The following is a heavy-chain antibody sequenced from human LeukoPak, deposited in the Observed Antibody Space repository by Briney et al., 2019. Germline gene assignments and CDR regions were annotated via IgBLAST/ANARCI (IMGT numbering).Heavy chain of an antibody. J-gene: IGHJ6*03. D-gene: IGHD6-13*01. CDR2: ISNIGDII. V-gene: IGHV3-48*03. CDR3: AKDATAVVGTVYMDV. Sequence: GRSLRLSCAASGFTFSSYAMHWVRQAPGKGLEWISHISNIGDIIHYADSVEGRFTISRDNAKNSLYLQMNSLRAEDTAVYYCAKDATAVVGTVYMDVWGKGTTVTISS. CDR1: GFTFSSYA.